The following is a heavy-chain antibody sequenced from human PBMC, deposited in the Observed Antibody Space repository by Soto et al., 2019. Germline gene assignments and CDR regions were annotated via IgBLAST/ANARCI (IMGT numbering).Heavy chain of an antibody. Sequence: QLQXLESGPGLVKPSGTLSLSCTVSGASXGTSAYYXXWIRRAPGKGLEWIGSINSSGSTFSNPSLKSRVTISVDTSKNQFSLKLTSVTAADTALYYCSRRAPEGFDPWGQGTLVTVSS. V-gene: IGHV4-39*01. J-gene: IGHJ5*02. CDR3: SRRAPEGFDP. CDR2: INSSGST. CDR1: GASXGTSAYY.